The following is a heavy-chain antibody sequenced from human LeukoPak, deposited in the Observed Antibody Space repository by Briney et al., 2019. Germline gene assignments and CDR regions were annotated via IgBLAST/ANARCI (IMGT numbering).Heavy chain of an antibody. CDR2: IYYSGST. CDR3: ARPGGGYALGAFDI. Sequence: SQTLSLTCTVSGGSISSYYWSWVRQPPGKGLEWIGYIYYSGSTNYNPSLKSRVTISVDTSKNQFSPKLSSVTAADTAVYYCARPGGGYALGAFDIWGQGTMVTVSS. V-gene: IGHV4-59*08. J-gene: IGHJ3*02. CDR1: GGSISSYY. D-gene: IGHD5-12*01.